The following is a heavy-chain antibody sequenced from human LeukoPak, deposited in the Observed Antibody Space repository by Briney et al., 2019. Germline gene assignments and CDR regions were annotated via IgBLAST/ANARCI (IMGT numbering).Heavy chain of an antibody. Sequence: GGSLRLSCSASGFAFNNYGLHWVRQAPGRGLEYISSITGNGGATFYSASVKGRITISRDNLKNTLYLQMNSLRADDTAVYYCKLSPMSPLDFWGQGTLVSVSS. D-gene: IGHD3-22*01. CDR1: GFAFNNYG. V-gene: IGHV3-64D*06. J-gene: IGHJ4*02. CDR2: ITGNGGAT. CDR3: KLSPMSPLDF.